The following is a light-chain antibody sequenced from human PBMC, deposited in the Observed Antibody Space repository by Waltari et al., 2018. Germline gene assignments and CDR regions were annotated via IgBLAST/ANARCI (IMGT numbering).Light chain of an antibody. J-gene: IGKJ3*01. CDR2: AGS. Sequence: IQLTQSPSSLSASVGDRVTIACRASQGISSYLAWYQQKPGKAPKLLIYAGSTLLNGVPSRFSGSGFGTDFTLTISSLQPEDFATYYCQQFNSYPFTVGPGTTVDIK. V-gene: IGKV1-9*01. CDR3: QQFNSYPFT. CDR1: QGISSY.